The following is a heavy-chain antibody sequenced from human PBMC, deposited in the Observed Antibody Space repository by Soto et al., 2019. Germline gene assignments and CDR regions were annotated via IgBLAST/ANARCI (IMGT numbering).Heavy chain of an antibody. CDR1: GYTFPSYG. V-gene: IGHV1-18*01. Sequence: QVQLVQSGAEMKKPGASVKVSCKASGYTFPSYGISWVRQAPGQGLEWMGWISAYNGNTHFAQKFQGRVTMTTDTSTTTAYMELRSLRSDDTAVYYCARTPAGGSAALWGQGTLVSVSS. CDR2: ISAYNGNT. D-gene: IGHD1-26*01. J-gene: IGHJ4*02. CDR3: ARTPAGGSAAL.